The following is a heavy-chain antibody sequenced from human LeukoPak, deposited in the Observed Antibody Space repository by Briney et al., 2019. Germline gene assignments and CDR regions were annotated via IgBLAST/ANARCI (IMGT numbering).Heavy chain of an antibody. CDR1: GYSISSGYY. CDR2: IYRSGST. CDR3: ARQDSKTYSSGWYYFDY. Sequence: PSETLSLTCAVSGYSISSGYYWGWIRQPPGKGLGGIVSIYRSGSTYYNPSLKSRVTISVDTSKNQCSLKLSSVTAADTAVYYCARQDSKTYSSGWYYFDYWGQGTLVTVSS. D-gene: IGHD6-19*01. J-gene: IGHJ4*02. V-gene: IGHV4-38-2*01.